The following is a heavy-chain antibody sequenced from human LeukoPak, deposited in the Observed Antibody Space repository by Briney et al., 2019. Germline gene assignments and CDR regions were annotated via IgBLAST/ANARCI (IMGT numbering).Heavy chain of an antibody. D-gene: IGHD3-3*01. J-gene: IGHJ4*02. V-gene: IGHV3-21*01. Sequence: GGSLRLSCAASGFTFSSYSVNWVRQAPGKGLEWVSSISSNSSYIYYADSVKGRFTISRDNAKNSLYLQMNSLRAEDTAVYYCARGAIDYDFWSGYYFISDYWGQGTLVTVSS. CDR3: ARGAIDYDFWSGYYFISDY. CDR1: GFTFSSYS. CDR2: ISSNSSYI.